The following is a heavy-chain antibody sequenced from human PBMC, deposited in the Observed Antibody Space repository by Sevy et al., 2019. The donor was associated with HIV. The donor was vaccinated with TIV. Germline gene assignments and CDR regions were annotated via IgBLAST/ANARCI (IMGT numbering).Heavy chain of an antibody. J-gene: IGHJ6*02. Sequence: GGSLRLSCAASGFTFSSYAMHWVRQAPGKGLEWVAVISYDGSNKYYADSVKGRFTITRDNSKNTLYLQMNSLRAEDTAVYYCARARHGGGFWSGYYVDLQDYYYGMDVWGQGTTVTVSS. CDR2: ISYDGSNK. D-gene: IGHD3-3*01. CDR3: ARARHGGGFWSGYYVDLQDYYYGMDV. CDR1: GFTFSSYA. V-gene: IGHV3-30-3*01.